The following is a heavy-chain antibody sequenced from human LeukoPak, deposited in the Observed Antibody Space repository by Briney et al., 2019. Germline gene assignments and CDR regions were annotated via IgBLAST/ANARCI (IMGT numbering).Heavy chain of an antibody. CDR1: GYSFTSYW. CDR2: IYPGDSDT. D-gene: IGHD1-26*01. Sequence: GGSLKISCKGSGYSFTSYWIGWVRQVPGKGLEWVGIIYPGDSDTRYSPSFQGQVTISADKSNSTPYLQWSSLKASDTALYYCARPERWEQPYVAFDIWGQGTMVTVSS. CDR3: ARPERWEQPYVAFDI. V-gene: IGHV5-51*01. J-gene: IGHJ3*02.